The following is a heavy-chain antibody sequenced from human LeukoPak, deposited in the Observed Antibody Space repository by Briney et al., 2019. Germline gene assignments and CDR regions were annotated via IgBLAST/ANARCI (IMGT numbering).Heavy chain of an antibody. D-gene: IGHD1-7*01. Sequence: GGSLRLSCVASGFSFSSYWMAWVRQAPGKGLEWVANIKYDGSLKFYVDSVKGRFTISRDNAKNSLYLQMNSLRAEDTAVYYCARDKRTGTTDNDAFDIWGQGTMVTISS. CDR2: IKYDGSLK. CDR1: GFSFSSYW. V-gene: IGHV3-7*01. CDR3: ARDKRTGTTDNDAFDI. J-gene: IGHJ3*02.